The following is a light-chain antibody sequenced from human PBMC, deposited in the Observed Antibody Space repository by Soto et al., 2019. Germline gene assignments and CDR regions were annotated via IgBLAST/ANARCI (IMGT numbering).Light chain of an antibody. CDR3: QSYDSSLSVV. V-gene: IGLV1-40*01. Sequence: QSVLTQPPSVSGAPGQRVTISCTGSGSTIGAGYDVHWYQHLPGTAPKLLIYDNNNRPSGVPDRFSGPKSGTSASLAISGLQAEDEADYYCQSYDSSLSVVFGGGTKVTVL. CDR2: DNN. J-gene: IGLJ2*01. CDR1: GSTIGAGYD.